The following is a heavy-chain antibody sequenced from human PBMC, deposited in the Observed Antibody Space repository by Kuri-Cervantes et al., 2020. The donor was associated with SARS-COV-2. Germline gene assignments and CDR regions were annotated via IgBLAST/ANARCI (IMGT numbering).Heavy chain of an antibody. CDR1: GWSFSGYY. Sequence: AVYGWSFSGYYWSWIRQPPGKGLGWIGEINHSGSTNYNPSLKSRVTISVDTSKNQFSLKLSSVTGAATAVYYCARESAAGTPYFDYWGQGTLVTVSS. CDR2: INHSGST. D-gene: IGHD6-13*01. CDR3: ARESAAGTPYFDY. J-gene: IGHJ4*02. V-gene: IGHV4-34*01.